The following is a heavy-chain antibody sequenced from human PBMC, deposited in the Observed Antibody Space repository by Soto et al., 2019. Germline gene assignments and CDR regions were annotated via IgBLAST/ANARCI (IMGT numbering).Heavy chain of an antibody. D-gene: IGHD4-17*01. V-gene: IGHV4-39*01. CDR1: GGSISSSSYY. CDR2: IYYSGST. J-gene: IGHJ4*02. CDR3: ARLVVDAVSDS. Sequence: SETLSLTCTVSGGSISSSSYYWGWIRQPPGKGLEWIGSIYYSGSTYYNPSLKSRVTISVDTSKNQFSLKLSSVTAADTAVYYCARLVVDAVSDSWGQGTLVTVPQ.